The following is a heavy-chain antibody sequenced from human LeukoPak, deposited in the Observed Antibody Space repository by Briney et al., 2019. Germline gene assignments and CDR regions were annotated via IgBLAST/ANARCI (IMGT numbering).Heavy chain of an antibody. J-gene: IGHJ6*03. Sequence: SQTLSLTCTDSGGSISSGSYYWSWIRQPPGKGLEWIGRIYTRGSTNYNPSLKSRVTISVDTSKYQFSLKLSSVTAADTAVYYCARDQMLVIAAANFFDYYYMDVWGKGTTVTVSS. CDR1: GGSISSGSYY. CDR2: IYTRGST. D-gene: IGHD6-13*01. CDR3: ARDQMLVIAAANFFDYYYMDV. V-gene: IGHV4-61*02.